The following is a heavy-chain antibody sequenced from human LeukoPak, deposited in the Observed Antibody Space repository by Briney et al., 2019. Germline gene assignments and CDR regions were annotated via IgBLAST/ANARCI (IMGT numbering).Heavy chain of an antibody. V-gene: IGHV3-48*03. D-gene: IGHD3-22*01. CDR2: INGGGSRM. Sequence: GGSLRLSCTASGFTFRSYEMIWVRQAAGKGLEWVAYINGGGSRMLYADSVKGRFTISRDDAKNSLYLQMNGLRTEDTGVYSCARESDSGGYRFDYWGQGSLVTVSS. CDR3: ARESDSGGYRFDY. J-gene: IGHJ4*02. CDR1: GFTFRSYE.